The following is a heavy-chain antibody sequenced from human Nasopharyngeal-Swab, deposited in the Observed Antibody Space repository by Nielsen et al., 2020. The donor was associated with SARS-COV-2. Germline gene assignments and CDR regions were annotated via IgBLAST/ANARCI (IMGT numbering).Heavy chain of an antibody. D-gene: IGHD2-15*01. J-gene: IGHJ4*02. Sequence: GGSLRLSCSASGFTFSNCIMHWVRQAPGKGLEYVSVINLDSIGDYAASVKGRFTISRDNFRNTVYLEMSSLRPEDTAVYYCVREGYSSGRAPALDHWGQGTLATVSS. CDR1: GFTFSNCI. V-gene: IGHV3-64D*06. CDR2: INLDSIG. CDR3: VREGYSSGRAPALDH.